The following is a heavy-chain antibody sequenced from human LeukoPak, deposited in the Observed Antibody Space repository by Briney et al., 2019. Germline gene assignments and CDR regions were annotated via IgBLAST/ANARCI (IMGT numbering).Heavy chain of an antibody. CDR3: VRDQGGAVSY. D-gene: IGHD3-16*01. CDR1: GFTFSSYS. J-gene: IGHJ4*02. V-gene: IGHV3-48*01. Sequence: GGSLRLFCAASGFTFSSYSMNWVRQAPGKGLEWVSYISSLSGTIDYADSVKGRFIISRDNAKNSLFLQMNSLRAEDTAVYYCVRDQGGAVSYWGQGTLVTVSS. CDR2: ISSLSGTI.